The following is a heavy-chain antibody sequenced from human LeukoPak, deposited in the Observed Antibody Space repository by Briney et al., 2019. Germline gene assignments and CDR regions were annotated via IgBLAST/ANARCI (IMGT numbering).Heavy chain of an antibody. CDR3: ARAAWGIAAAVREFDY. CDR1: GGTFSSYA. D-gene: IGHD6-13*01. J-gene: IGHJ4*02. CDR2: IIPIFGTA. Sequence: AASVKVSCKASGGTFSSYAISRVRQAPGQGLEWMGGIIPIFGTANYAQKFQGRVTITADKSTSTAYMELSSLRSEDTAVYYCARAAWGIAAAVREFDYWGQGTLVTVSS. V-gene: IGHV1-69*06.